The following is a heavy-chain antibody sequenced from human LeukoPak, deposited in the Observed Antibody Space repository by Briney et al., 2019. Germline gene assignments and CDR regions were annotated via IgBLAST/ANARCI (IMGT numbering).Heavy chain of an antibody. V-gene: IGHV3-21*01. Sequence: PGGSLRLSCAASGFSFSTYYVNWVRQAPGKGLEWVSRISSSSTYIYYADSVRGRFAISRDNAKNSLYLQMNSLRAEDTAVYYCARENHGSFDYWGQGSLVTVSS. CDR1: GFSFSTYY. J-gene: IGHJ4*02. D-gene: IGHD1-14*01. CDR3: ARENHGSFDY. CDR2: ISSSSTYI.